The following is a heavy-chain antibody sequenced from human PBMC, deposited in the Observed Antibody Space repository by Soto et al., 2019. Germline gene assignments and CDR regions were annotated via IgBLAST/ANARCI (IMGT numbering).Heavy chain of an antibody. Sequence: QVHLVQSGAEVKKPGASVKVSCKGSGYAFTTYGITWVRQAPGQGLEWMGWISAHNGNTNYAQKLQGRVTVTRDTSTSTAYMELRSLRSDVTAVYYGARVRYGDYWGQGALVTVSS. J-gene: IGHJ4*02. CDR1: GYAFTTYG. CDR3: ARVRYGDY. V-gene: IGHV1-18*01. CDR2: ISAHNGNT. D-gene: IGHD1-1*01.